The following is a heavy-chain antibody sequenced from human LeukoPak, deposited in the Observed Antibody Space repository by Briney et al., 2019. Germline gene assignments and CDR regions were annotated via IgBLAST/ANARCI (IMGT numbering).Heavy chain of an antibody. Sequence: ASVKVSCKASGYTFTGYYMHWVRQAPGLGLEWMGWINPNSGGTNYAQRFQGRVTMTRDTSISTAYMELSRLRSDDTAVYYCARVGSPMIVVVSYNWFDPWGQGTLVTVSS. J-gene: IGHJ5*02. V-gene: IGHV1-2*02. D-gene: IGHD3-22*01. CDR2: INPNSGGT. CDR1: GYTFTGYY. CDR3: ARVGSPMIVVVSYNWFDP.